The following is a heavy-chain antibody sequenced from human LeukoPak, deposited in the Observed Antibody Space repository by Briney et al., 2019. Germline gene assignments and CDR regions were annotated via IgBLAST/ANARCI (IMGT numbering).Heavy chain of an antibody. Sequence: ASVKVSCKASGYTFTSYAMHWVRQAPGQRLEWMGWINAGNGNTKYSQKFQGRVTITRDTSASKAYMELSSLRSEDTAVYYCARGGYGDYVGAFDIWGQGTMVTVSS. D-gene: IGHD4-17*01. J-gene: IGHJ3*02. CDR2: INAGNGNT. V-gene: IGHV1-3*01. CDR3: ARGGYGDYVGAFDI. CDR1: GYTFTSYA.